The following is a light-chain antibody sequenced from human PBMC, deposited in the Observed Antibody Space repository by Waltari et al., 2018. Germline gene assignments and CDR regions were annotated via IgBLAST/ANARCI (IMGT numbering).Light chain of an antibody. J-gene: IGKJ1*01. Sequence: DIQMTQSPSTLSASVGDRVTITCRASQNINKWLAWYQQKPRKAPMLLIYKASSLQSGVPSRVSGSGSGTEFTLTISSLQPDDLATYYCQQYSTFWWTFGQGTKVEI. CDR2: KAS. V-gene: IGKV1-5*03. CDR3: QQYSTFWWT. CDR1: QNINKW.